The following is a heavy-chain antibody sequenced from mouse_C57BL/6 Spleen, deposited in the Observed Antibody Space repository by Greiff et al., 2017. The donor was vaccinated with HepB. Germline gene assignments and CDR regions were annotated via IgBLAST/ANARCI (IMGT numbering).Heavy chain of an antibody. CDR3: ARQAGGSSHFDY. Sequence: EVKLQESGGDLVKPGGSLKLSCAASGFTFSSYGMSWVRQTPDKRLEWVATISSGGSYTYYPDSVKGRFTISRDNAKNTLYLQMSSLKSEDTAMYYCARQAGGSSHFDYWGQGTTLTVSS. J-gene: IGHJ2*01. V-gene: IGHV5-6*01. CDR2: ISSGGSYT. D-gene: IGHD1-1*01. CDR1: GFTFSSYG.